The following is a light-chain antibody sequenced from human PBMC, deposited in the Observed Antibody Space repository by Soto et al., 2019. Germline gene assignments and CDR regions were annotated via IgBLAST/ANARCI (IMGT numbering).Light chain of an antibody. V-gene: IGLV2-8*01. CDR3: TSYVGSSNVNRV. CDR2: EVS. CDR1: SSDVGAYNR. J-gene: IGLJ3*02. Sequence: QSALTQPPSASGSPGQSVTISCTGTSSDVGAYNRVSWYQHHPGKAPKLMIYEVSKRPSGVPDRFSGSKSGNTASLTVSGLQAEDESDYYCTSYVGSSNVNRVFGGGTKLTVL.